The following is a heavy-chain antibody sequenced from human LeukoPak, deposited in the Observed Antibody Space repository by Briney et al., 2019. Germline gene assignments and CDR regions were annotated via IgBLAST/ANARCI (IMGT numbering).Heavy chain of an antibody. D-gene: IGHD3-16*01. Sequence: PGGSLRLSCAASGFIFSYYGMHWVRQAPGKGLEWVAVIWYDGSNRYYADSLKGRFTISRGNSKNTLYLQMNNLTADDTAVYYCARDPLGVLSYFDYWGQGTLVTVSS. CDR3: ARDPLGVLSYFDY. CDR1: GFIFSYYG. V-gene: IGHV3-33*01. CDR2: IWYDGSNR. J-gene: IGHJ4*02.